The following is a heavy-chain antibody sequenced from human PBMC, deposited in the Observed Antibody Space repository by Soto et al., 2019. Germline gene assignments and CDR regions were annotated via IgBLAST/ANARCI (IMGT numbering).Heavy chain of an antibody. J-gene: IGHJ4*02. CDR2: MNPNSGNT. CDR3: ARADYDILTGYYSAPDY. D-gene: IGHD3-9*01. V-gene: IGHV1-8*02. Sequence: ASVKVSCKASGYTFTGYYMHWVRQAPGQGLEWMGWMNPNSGNTGYAQKFQGRVTMTRNTSISTAYMELSSLRSEDTAVYYCARADYDILTGYYSAPDYWGQGTLVTVSS. CDR1: GYTFTGYY.